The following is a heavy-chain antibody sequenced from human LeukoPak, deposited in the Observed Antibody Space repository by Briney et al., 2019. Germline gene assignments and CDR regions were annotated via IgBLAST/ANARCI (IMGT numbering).Heavy chain of an antibody. CDR2: ISYDGSNK. J-gene: IGHJ4*02. D-gene: IGHD2-15*01. Sequence: GRSLRLSCAASGFILSDYNMHWVRKAPGKGLEWLAVISYDGSNKYYADSAKGRFTISRDNSKNTLYLQMNSLRAEDTAVYYCARDQTGFCSGSSCLGSTFDYWGQGTLVTVSS. CDR1: GFILSDYN. CDR3: ARDQTGFCSGSSCLGSTFDY. V-gene: IGHV3-30*04.